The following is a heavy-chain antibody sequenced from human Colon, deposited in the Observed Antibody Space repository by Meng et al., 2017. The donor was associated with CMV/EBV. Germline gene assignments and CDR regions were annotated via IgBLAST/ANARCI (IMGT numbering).Heavy chain of an antibody. CDR2: IFSNDEK. CDR3: ARMDNLDTKYDY. D-gene: IGHD3/OR15-3a*01. CDR1: GGSIANYYW. Sequence: ETLSLTCTVSGGSIANYYWSWIRQPPGKALEWLAHIFSNDEKSYSTSLKSRLTISKDTSKSQVVLTMTNMDPVDTATYYCARMDNLDTKYDYWGQGTLVTVSS. J-gene: IGHJ4*02. V-gene: IGHV2-26*01.